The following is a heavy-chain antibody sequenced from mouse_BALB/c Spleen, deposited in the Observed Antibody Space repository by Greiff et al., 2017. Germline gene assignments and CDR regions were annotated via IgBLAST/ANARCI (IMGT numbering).Heavy chain of an antibody. V-gene: IGHV5-9-4*01. CDR1: GFTFSSYA. CDR2: ISSGGSYT. J-gene: IGHJ4*01. D-gene: IGHD2-1*01. Sequence: EVQRVESGGGLVKPGGSLKLSCAASGFTFSSYAMSWVRQSPEKRLEWVAEISSGGSYTYYPDTVTGRFTISRDNAKNTLYLEMSSLRSEDTAMYYCARYGNYAMDYWGQGTSVTVSS. CDR3: ARYGNYAMDY.